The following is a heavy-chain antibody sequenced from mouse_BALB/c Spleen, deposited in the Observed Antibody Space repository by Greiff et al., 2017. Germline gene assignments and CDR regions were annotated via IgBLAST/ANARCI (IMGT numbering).Heavy chain of an antibody. Sequence: DVMLVESGGGLVQPGGSLKLSCAASGFTFSSYTMSWVRQTPEKRLEWVAYISNGGGSTYYPDTVKGRFTISRDNAKNTLYLQMSSLKSEDTAMYYCARQGNGNYVKYFDVWGAGTTVTVSS. CDR1: GFTFSSYT. D-gene: IGHD2-1*01. J-gene: IGHJ1*01. CDR3: ARQGNGNYVKYFDV. V-gene: IGHV5-12-2*01. CDR2: ISNGGGST.